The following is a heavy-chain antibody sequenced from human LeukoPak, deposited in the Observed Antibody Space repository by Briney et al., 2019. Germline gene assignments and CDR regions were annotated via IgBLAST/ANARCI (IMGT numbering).Heavy chain of an antibody. J-gene: IGHJ4*02. CDR3: ARVSGYDWESFYDY. CDR1: GGSISSYY. V-gene: IGHV4-59*01. CDR2: IYYSGST. Sequence: SESLSLTCTVSGGSISSYYWSWIRQPPGKGLEWIGYIYYSGSTNYNPSLKSRVTISVDTSKNQFSLKLSSVTAADTAMYYCARVSGYDWESFYDYWGQGSLVTVSS. D-gene: IGHD5-12*01.